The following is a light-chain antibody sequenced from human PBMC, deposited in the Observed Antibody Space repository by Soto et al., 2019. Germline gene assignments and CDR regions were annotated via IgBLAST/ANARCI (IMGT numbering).Light chain of an antibody. V-gene: IGLV1-40*01. CDR3: QSYDSSLSGPWV. Sequence: QAVLTQPPSGSGAPGQRVTISCTGSSSNIGAGYDVHWYQQLPGTAPKLLIYGNSNRPSGVPDRFSGSKSGTSASLAITGLQAEDEADYYCQSYDSSLSGPWVFGGGTKVTVL. J-gene: IGLJ3*02. CDR1: SSNIGAGYD. CDR2: GNS.